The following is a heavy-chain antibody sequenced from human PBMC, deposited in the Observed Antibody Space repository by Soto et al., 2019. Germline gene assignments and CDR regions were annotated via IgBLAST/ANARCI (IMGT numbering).Heavy chain of an antibody. J-gene: IGHJ4*02. CDR1: GGSISSYY. D-gene: IGHD3-22*01. CDR3: ARSDHYYYDSSGYWEY. CDR2: IYYSGST. V-gene: IGHV4-59*08. Sequence: SETLSLTCTVSGGSISSYYWIWIRQPPGKGLEWIGYIYYSGSTNYNPSLKSRLTISVDTSKNQFSLKLSSVTAADTAVYYCARSDHYYYDSSGYWEYWGQGTLVTVSS.